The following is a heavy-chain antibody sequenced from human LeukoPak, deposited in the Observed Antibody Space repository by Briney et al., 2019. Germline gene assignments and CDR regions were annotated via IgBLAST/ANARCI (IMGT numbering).Heavy chain of an antibody. D-gene: IGHD4-23*01. CDR2: ISGTATT. V-gene: IGHV3-23*01. Sequence: GGSLRLSCAASGFTFSSYAMNWVRQAPGKGLEWVSGISGTATTYYADSVRGRFTIARDNSKNTLYLQMNSLRVEDTALYFCAKGRPSTVVPPFDSWGQGILVTVTS. CDR3: AKGRPSTVVPPFDS. CDR1: GFTFSSYA. J-gene: IGHJ4*02.